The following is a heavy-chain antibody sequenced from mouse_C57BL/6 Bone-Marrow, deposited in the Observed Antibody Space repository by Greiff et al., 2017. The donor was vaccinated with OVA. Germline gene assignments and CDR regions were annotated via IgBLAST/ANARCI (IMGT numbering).Heavy chain of an antibody. V-gene: IGHV1-52*01. D-gene: IGHD2-4*01. Sequence: VQLQQPGAELVRPGSSVKLSCKASGYTFTSYWMHWVKQRPIQGLEWIGNIDPSDSETHYNQKFQDKATLTVDKSSSTAYMQLRSLTSDDPAVYYCARGRDYDLFAYWGQGTLVTVSA. J-gene: IGHJ3*01. CDR2: IDPSDSET. CDR1: GYTFTSYW. CDR3: ARGRDYDLFAY.